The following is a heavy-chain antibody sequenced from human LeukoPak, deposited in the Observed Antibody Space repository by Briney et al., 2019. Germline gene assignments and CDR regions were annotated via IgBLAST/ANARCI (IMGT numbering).Heavy chain of an antibody. J-gene: IGHJ3*02. D-gene: IGHD3-22*01. V-gene: IGHV3-30*04. CDR2: MSYVGSNK. CDR3: ARLLAGSGYARDAFDI. Sequence: SLRLSCAASGFTFSSYAMHWVRQAPGKGLEWVAVMSYVGSNKYYADSVKGRFTISRDNSKNTLYLQMNSLRAEDTAVYYCARLLAGSGYARDAFDIWGQGTMVTVSS. CDR1: GFTFSSYA.